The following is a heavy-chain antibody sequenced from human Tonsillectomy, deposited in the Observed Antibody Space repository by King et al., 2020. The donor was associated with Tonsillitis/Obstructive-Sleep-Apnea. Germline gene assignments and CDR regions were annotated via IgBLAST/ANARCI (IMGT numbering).Heavy chain of an antibody. J-gene: IGHJ4*02. V-gene: IGHV4-59*01. D-gene: IGHD4-17*01. Sequence: VPLQESGPGLVKPSETLSLTCTVSGGSISSYYWSWMRQPPGKGLEWIGYIYYSGSTNCDPSLKSRVTISVDTSKNQFSLKLSSVTAADTAVYCCARATVTRPPPYFDYWGQRTLGTVSS. CDR1: GGSISSYY. CDR2: IYYSGST. CDR3: ARATVTRPPPYFDY.